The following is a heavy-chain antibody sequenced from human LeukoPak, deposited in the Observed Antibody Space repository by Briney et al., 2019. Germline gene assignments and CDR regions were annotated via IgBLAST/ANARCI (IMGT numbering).Heavy chain of an antibody. J-gene: IGHJ5*02. CDR1: GYIFTGYY. V-gene: IGHV1-2*02. D-gene: IGHD2-15*01. CDR3: ASARYCSAASCYGNLFDR. CDR2: IGGNSGGT. Sequence: ASVKVSCKASGYIFTGYYMHWVRQAPGQGLEWMGWIGGNSGGTNSEQKLQGRVTMTTDTSISTAYMEVRGLRSDDTAVYYCASARYCSAASCYGNLFDRCGQGTLVPVSS.